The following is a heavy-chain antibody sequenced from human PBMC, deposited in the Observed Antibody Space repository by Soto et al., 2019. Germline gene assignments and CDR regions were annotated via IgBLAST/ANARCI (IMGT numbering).Heavy chain of an antibody. V-gene: IGHV3-53*01. CDR2: IYTGGST. CDR3: ARDSFKALGTPLIY. J-gene: IGHJ4*02. CDR1: GFTVSSHY. D-gene: IGHD1-1*01. Sequence: EVQLVESGGGLVQPGGSLRLSCAASGFTVSSHYMSWVRQAPGKGLEWVSIIYTGGSTYYADSVKGRFTISRDNSKNTLYLQMNSLRAEDTAVYYCARDSFKALGTPLIYWGQGTLVTVSS.